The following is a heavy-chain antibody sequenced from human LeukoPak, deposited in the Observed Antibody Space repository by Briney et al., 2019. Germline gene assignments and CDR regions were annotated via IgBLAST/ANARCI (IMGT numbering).Heavy chain of an antibody. CDR1: GFTFSSYW. V-gene: IGHV3-74*01. J-gene: IGHJ6*02. CDR3: ARAPGYYGMDV. Sequence: PGGSLRLSCAVSGFTFSSYWMHWVRQAPGKGLVGVSRINSDGSSTSYADSVKGRFTISRDNAKNTLYLQMNSLRAEDTAVYYCARAPGYYGMDVWGQGTTVTVSS. CDR2: INSDGSST.